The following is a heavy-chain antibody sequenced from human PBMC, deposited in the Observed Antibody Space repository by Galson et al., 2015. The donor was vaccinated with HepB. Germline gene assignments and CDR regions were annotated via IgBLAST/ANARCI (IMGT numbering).Heavy chain of an antibody. Sequence: SVKVSCKASGGTFSSYAFNWVRQAPGQGLEWVGGIIPVYATVNYAQKFQGRVTFTADESTSTAFMELRSLKSADTADTAIYYCAGGPLKSSYADYWGQGTRVTVSS. CDR3: AGGPLKSSYADY. CDR1: GGTFSSYA. V-gene: IGHV1-69*13. CDR2: IIPVYATV. J-gene: IGHJ4*02. D-gene: IGHD5-12*01.